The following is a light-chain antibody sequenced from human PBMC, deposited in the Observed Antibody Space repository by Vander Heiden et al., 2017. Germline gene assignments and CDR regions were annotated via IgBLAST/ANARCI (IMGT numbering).Light chain of an antibody. V-gene: IGLV1-44*01. Sequence: QSVLTQSPPASGTPGQRVTISCSGSSSNIGRSTVDWYQQLPGTAPKVLIYSDNQRPSGVPDRFSGSKSGTSASLAINGLQSEDEADYYCAAWDLSLDGVLFGGGTKLTVL. CDR1: SSNIGRST. CDR2: SDN. J-gene: IGLJ2*01. CDR3: AAWDLSLDGVL.